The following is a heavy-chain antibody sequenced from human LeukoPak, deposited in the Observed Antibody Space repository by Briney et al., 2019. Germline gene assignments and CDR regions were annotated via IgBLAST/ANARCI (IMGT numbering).Heavy chain of an antibody. Sequence: GASVKVSCKASGYTFTGYYMHWVRQAPGQGLEWMGWINPNSGGTNYAQKFQGRVTMTRDTSISTAYMELSRLRSDDTAVYYCARHPDQLLYKKDTAMVIGYDYWGQGTLVTVSS. J-gene: IGHJ4*02. CDR1: GYTFTGYY. CDR3: ARHPDQLLYKKDTAMVIGYDY. CDR2: INPNSGGT. D-gene: IGHD5-18*01. V-gene: IGHV1-2*02.